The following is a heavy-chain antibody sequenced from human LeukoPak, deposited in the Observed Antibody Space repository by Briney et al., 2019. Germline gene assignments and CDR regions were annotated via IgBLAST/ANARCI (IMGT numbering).Heavy chain of an antibody. Sequence: PSETLSLTCAVYGGSFSGYYWGWIRQPPGKGLEWIGEINHSGSTNYNPSLKSRVTISVDTSKNQFSLKLNSVTAADTAVYYCARHRRSSGWYGYYFEYWGQGTLVIVSS. CDR1: GGSFSGYY. J-gene: IGHJ4*02. D-gene: IGHD6-19*01. CDR2: INHSGST. CDR3: ARHRRSSGWYGYYFEY. V-gene: IGHV4-34*01.